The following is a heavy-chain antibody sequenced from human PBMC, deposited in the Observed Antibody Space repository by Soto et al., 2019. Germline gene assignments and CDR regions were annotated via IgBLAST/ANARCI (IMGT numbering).Heavy chain of an antibody. J-gene: IGHJ6*02. CDR1: GASFSRDYW. Sequence: QVQLQESGPGLVQPSGTLSLTCGVTGASFSRDYWWSWVRQPPGKGLEWIGEIYQSGGTNSNPSLKRPLTISLDISNNQFSLKLRSVAAADPAVYYCAREHPDDSNYGYGMDVWGQGTTAIVSS. CDR2: IYQSGGT. D-gene: IGHD4-4*01. CDR3: AREHPDDSNYGYGMDV. V-gene: IGHV4-4*02.